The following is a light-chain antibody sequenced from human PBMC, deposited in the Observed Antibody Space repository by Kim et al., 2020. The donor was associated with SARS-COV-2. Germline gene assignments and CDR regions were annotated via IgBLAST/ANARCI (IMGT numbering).Light chain of an antibody. Sequence: AFRQTVRITGQGERLRTYAASWYQQKPGQAPVLVIYGKNNRPSGIPDRFSGSSSGNTASLTITGAQAEDEADYYCNSRDSSGNHYVFGTGTKVTVL. CDR2: GKN. CDR1: RLRTYA. CDR3: NSRDSSGNHYV. V-gene: IGLV3-19*01. J-gene: IGLJ1*01.